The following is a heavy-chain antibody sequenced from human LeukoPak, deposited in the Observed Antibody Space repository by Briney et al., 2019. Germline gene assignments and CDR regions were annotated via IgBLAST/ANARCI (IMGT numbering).Heavy chain of an antibody. D-gene: IGHD2-2*01. CDR2: IYYSGST. V-gene: IGHV4-59*08. Sequence: PSETLSLTCTVSGGSISSYYWSWIRQPPGKGLEWIGYIYYSGSTNYNPSLKSRVPISVDTSENQFSLKLSSVTAADTAVYYCARQKGGTSFLGTNWFDPWGQGTLVTVSS. CDR3: ARQKGGTSFLGTNWFDP. J-gene: IGHJ5*02. CDR1: GGSISSYY.